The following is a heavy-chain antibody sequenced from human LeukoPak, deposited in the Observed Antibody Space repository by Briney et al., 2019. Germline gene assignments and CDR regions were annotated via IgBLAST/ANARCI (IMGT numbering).Heavy chain of an antibody. V-gene: IGHV3-15*01. CDR2: IKSKTDGGTT. CDR3: TTDRLGGILWFGELGLV. CDR1: GVTFSNAW. Sequence: PGGALRLSCAASGVTFSNAWMNCGRQAPGKGLEWVGRIKSKTDGGTTDYAAPVKSRFTISRDDSKHTLYLQMNSLKTEATAVYYCTTDRLGGILWFGELGLVGGQGTLVTVSS. J-gene: IGHJ4*02. D-gene: IGHD3-10*01.